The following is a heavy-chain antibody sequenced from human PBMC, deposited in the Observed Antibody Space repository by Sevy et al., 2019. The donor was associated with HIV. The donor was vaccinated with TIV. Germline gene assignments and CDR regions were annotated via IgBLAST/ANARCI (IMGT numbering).Heavy chain of an antibody. CDR2: ISGGGTPI. CDR3: ARGTHHYGDDDRDAFDI. CDR1: EFTFSSYS. J-gene: IGHJ3*02. V-gene: IGHV3-21*01. D-gene: IGHD4-17*01. Sequence: GGSLRLSCATSEFTFSSYSMNWVRQAPGNGLEWVSSISGGGTPIYYADSVKGRFTISRDNAKNSVSLQMNSLRAEDTTVYYCARGTHHYGDDDRDAFDIWGQGTMVTVSS.